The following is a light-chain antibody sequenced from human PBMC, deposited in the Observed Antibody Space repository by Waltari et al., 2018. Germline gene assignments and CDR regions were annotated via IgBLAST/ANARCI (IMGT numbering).Light chain of an antibody. Sequence: SSELTQPPSVSVSPGQTARITCSGETLPRQPASWYQPKPGQAPVLVMYKGSERPSEIPDRFSGSSSGTTVTLTISGVQQEDEGDYYCQSADSDGTFVFGGGTTVSVL. CDR3: QSADSDGTFV. V-gene: IGLV3-25*03. CDR2: KGS. J-gene: IGLJ1*01. CDR1: TLPRQP.